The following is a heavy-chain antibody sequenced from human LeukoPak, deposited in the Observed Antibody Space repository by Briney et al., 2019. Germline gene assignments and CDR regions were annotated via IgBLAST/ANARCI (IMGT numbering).Heavy chain of an antibody. CDR1: GVTFSSYG. CDR3: AKDHYDFWSGYPSDGMDV. V-gene: IGHV3-30*18. D-gene: IGHD3-3*01. CDR2: ISYDGSNK. J-gene: IGHJ6*02. Sequence: GGSLRLSCAASGVTFSSYGMHWVRQAPGKGLEWVAVISYDGSNKYYADSVKGRFTISRDNFKNTLYLQMNSLRAEDTAVYYCAKDHYDFWSGYPSDGMDVWGQGTTVTVSS.